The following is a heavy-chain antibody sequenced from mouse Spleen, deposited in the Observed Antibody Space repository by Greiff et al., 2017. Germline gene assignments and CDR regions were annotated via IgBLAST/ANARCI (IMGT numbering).Heavy chain of an antibody. CDR3: AKDNYYGSFAY. CDR2: IYPGDGDT. D-gene: IGHD1-1*01. J-gene: IGHJ3*01. V-gene: IGHV1-82*01. CDR1: GYAFSSSW. Sequence: QVQLQQPGAELVKPGASVKISCKASGYAFSSSWMNWVKQRPGKGLEWIGRIYPGDGDTNYNGKFKGKATLTADKSSSTAYMQLSSLTSEDSAVYFCAKDNYYGSFAYWGQGTLVTVSA.